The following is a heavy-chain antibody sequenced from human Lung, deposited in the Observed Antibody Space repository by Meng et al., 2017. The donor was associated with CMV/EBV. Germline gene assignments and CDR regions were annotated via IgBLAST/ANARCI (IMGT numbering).Heavy chain of an antibody. CDR3: ARVVGFCSGASCILDAYDV. CDR2: INPGTKNR. J-gene: IGHJ3*01. Sequence: AXVXVSXXASGFSFSDSFVHWMRQAPGQGLEWMGWINPGTKNRDTAEKFHDRVTLTGDTTTGTAHMELRSLTSDDTAVYYCARVVGFCSGASCILDAYDVWGQGXMVTVSS. V-gene: IGHV1-2*02. D-gene: IGHD2-15*01. CDR1: GFSFSDSF.